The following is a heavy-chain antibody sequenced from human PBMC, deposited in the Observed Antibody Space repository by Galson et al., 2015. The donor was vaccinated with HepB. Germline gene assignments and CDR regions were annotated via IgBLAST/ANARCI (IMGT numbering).Heavy chain of an antibody. V-gene: IGHV3-23*01. Sequence: SLRLSCAASGFSFSSYAMSWVRQAPGKGLEWVSSITHSGDTTYYADSVQGRFTLSRDNSKNTLFLQMNSLRAEDTALYYCARESKVGGGCGSTSCSLMSDYWSQGALVTVSS. CDR2: ITHSGDTT. D-gene: IGHD2-2*01. J-gene: IGHJ4*02. CDR3: ARESKVGGGCGSTSCSLMSDY. CDR1: GFSFSSYA.